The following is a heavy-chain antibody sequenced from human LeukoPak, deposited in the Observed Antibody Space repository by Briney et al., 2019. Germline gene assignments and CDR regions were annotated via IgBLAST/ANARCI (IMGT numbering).Heavy chain of an antibody. D-gene: IGHD3-10*01. J-gene: IGHJ3*02. V-gene: IGHV4-59*11. CDR2: IYYSGST. CDR3: ARQGGGAGKAFNI. Sequence: PSETLSLTCTVSGGSISNRYWSWIRQPPGKGLEWIGYIYYSGSTNYNPSLKSRVTILVDTSKNQFSLDLSSVTAADTAIYYCARQGGGAGKAFNIWGQGTMVAVSS. CDR1: GGSISNRY.